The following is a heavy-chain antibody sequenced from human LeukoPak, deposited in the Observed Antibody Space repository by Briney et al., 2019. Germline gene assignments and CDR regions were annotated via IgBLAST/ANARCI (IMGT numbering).Heavy chain of an antibody. CDR1: VYTLTELS. D-gene: IGHD5-18*01. Sequence: SEEVSCEVSVYTLTELSMHWVRHASRKGRVGRRGFDPEDGETIYAQKFQGRVTMTEDTCPDTAYMELSSLRSEDTAVYYCGTQGGYSYGKKYHCFDPWGKGTLVTVSS. CDR3: GTQGGYSYGKKYHCFDP. V-gene: IGHV1-24*01. CDR2: FDPEDGET. J-gene: IGHJ5*02.